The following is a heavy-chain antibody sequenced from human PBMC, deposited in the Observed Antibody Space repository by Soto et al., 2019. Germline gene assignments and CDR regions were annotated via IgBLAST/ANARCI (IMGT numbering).Heavy chain of an antibody. V-gene: IGHV3-23*01. CDR2: ISGSGGST. CDR1: GFTFSSYA. Sequence: EVQLLESGGGLVQPGGSLRLSCAASGFTFSSYAMSWVRQAPGKGLEWVSAISGSGGSTYYADSVKGRFTISRDNSKNTLYLQMNRLRAEDTAVYYCAKDLADFWSGYYSGWAFDIWGQGTMVTVSS. D-gene: IGHD3-3*01. CDR3: AKDLADFWSGYYSGWAFDI. J-gene: IGHJ3*02.